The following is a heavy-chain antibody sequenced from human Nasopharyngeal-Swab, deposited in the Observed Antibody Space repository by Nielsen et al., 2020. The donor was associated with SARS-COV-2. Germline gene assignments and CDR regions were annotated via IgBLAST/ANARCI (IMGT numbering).Heavy chain of an antibody. CDR3: ARDVHDFWSGYYGYYYYYYMDV. J-gene: IGHJ6*03. CDR2: ISSNGGST. D-gene: IGHD3-3*01. CDR1: GFTFSSYA. V-gene: IGHV3-64*01. Sequence: GESLKISCAASGFTFSSYAMHWVRQAPGKGLEYVSAISSNGGSTYYANSVKGRFTISRDNSKNTLYLQMGSLRAEDMAVYYCARDVHDFWSGYYGYYYYYYMDVRGKGTTVTVSS.